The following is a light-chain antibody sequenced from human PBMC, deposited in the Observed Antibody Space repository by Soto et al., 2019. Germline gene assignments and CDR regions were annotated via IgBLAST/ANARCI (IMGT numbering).Light chain of an antibody. CDR2: EVS. J-gene: IGLJ2*01. CDR3: SSFTSSATLV. Sequence: QSVLTQPPSVSGSPGQSVTISCTGTSSDVGSYNRVSWYQQPPGTAPKIMIYEVSNRPSGVPDRFSGSKSGNTASLTISGLQAEDEADYYCSSFTSSATLVFGGGTKVTVL. CDR1: SSDVGSYNR. V-gene: IGLV2-18*02.